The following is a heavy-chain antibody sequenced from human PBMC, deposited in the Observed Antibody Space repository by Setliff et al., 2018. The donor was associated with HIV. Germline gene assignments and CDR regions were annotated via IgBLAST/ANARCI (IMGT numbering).Heavy chain of an antibody. D-gene: IGHD2-8*01. J-gene: IGHJ6*03. Sequence: ASVKVSCKASGYTFTGYYIHWVRQAPGQGLEWMGWINPNSGDTNYAQNFQGRVTMTRDTSISTAYMELSRLRSDDTAVYYCARDSGSYCTNGVCPPGYYMDVWGKGTTGTVSS. CDR3: ARDSGSYCTNGVCPPGYYMDV. CDR1: GYTFTGYY. V-gene: IGHV1-2*02. CDR2: INPNSGDT.